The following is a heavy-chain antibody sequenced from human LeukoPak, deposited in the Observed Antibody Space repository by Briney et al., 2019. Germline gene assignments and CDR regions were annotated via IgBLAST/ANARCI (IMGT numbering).Heavy chain of an antibody. Sequence: GGSLRLSCAASGYTFSSYWMHWVRQAPGKGLFWVSRIISDASSTLYADSVKGRFTISRDNAKNTLYLQMNSLRAEDTAVYYCARVRDFWSGYPYYFDYWGQGTLVTVSS. CDR3: ARVRDFWSGYPYYFDY. D-gene: IGHD3-3*01. J-gene: IGHJ4*02. V-gene: IGHV3-74*01. CDR2: IISDASST. CDR1: GYTFSSYW.